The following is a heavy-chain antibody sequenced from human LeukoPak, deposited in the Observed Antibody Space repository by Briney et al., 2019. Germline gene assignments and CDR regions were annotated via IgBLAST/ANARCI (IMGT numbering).Heavy chain of an antibody. CDR1: GFTFSSYG. CDR2: IRYDGSNK. V-gene: IGHV3-30*02. J-gene: IGHJ4*02. D-gene: IGHD2-2*01. Sequence: PGGSLRLSCAASGFTFSSYGMHWVRQAPGKGLEWAAFIRYDGSNKYYADSVKGRFTISRDNSKNTLYLQMNSLRAEDTAVYYCAKANYCSSTSCLYRSFDYWGQGTLVTVSS. CDR3: AKANYCSSTSCLYRSFDY.